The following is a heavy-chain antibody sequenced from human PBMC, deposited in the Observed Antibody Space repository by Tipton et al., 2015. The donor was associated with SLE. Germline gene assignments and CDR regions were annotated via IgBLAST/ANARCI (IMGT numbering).Heavy chain of an antibody. J-gene: IGHJ2*01. CDR3: ARGSDGEYVRYFDV. V-gene: IGHV4-4*07. CDR2: LYSSGTK. Sequence: TLSLTCTVSGGSISYDYWSWIRQSAGKGLEGIGRLYSSGTKNYNPPLKSRLSLSIDASTNQVSLRLSSVTAADTAVYYCARGSDGEYVRYFDVWGRGNLVTVSS. D-gene: IGHD4-17*01. CDR1: GGSISYDY.